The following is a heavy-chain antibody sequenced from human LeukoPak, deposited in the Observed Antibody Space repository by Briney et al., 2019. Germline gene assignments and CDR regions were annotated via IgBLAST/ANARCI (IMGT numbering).Heavy chain of an antibody. V-gene: IGHV3-43*01. Sequence: GASLRLSCAASGFTFDDYAMPWARQAPGKGPEWVSLIRWDGGSTSYADSVKGRFTISRDNSKNSLYLQMNSLRNEDTALYYCANQPSSSPGLYFYFWGQGTLVTVSS. CDR3: ANQPSSSPGLYFYF. CDR1: GFTFDDYA. J-gene: IGHJ4*02. D-gene: IGHD6-6*01. CDR2: IRWDGGST.